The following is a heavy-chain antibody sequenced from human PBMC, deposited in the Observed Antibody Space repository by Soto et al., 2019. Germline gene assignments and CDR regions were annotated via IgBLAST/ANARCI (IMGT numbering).Heavy chain of an antibody. CDR2: ISAYNGNA. Sequence: QVPLLQSGAEVKKPGASVKVSCKPSGYTFTSDGITWVRQAPGHGLEWMGWISAYNGNANYAQKLQGRVTMTTDTSTGTAYMELRSLRSDATAVYFCARTCSDRSGYFIYWGQGTLVTVSS. CDR3: ARTCSDRSGYFIY. CDR1: GYTFTSDG. D-gene: IGHD2-15*01. V-gene: IGHV1-18*01. J-gene: IGHJ4*02.